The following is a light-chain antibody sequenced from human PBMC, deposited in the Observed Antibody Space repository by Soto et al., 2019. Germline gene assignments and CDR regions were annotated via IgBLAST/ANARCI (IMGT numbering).Light chain of an antibody. CDR2: EVS. CDR3: SSYAGSNNYV. J-gene: IGLJ1*01. V-gene: IGLV2-8*01. CDR1: SSDVVGYNY. Sequence: QSVLTQPPSASGSPGQSVTISCTGTSSDVVGYNYVSWYQQHPGKAPKLMIYEVSKRPLGVPDRFSGSKSGNTASLTVSGLQAEDEADYYCSSYAGSNNYVFGTG.